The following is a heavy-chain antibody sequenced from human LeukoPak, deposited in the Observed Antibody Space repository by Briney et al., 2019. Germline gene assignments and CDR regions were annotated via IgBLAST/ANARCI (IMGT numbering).Heavy chain of an antibody. CDR2: IGTAGDT. CDR1: GFTFSSYD. CDR3: ARKSMITGLDY. J-gene: IGHJ4*02. V-gene: IGHV3-13*01. Sequence: GGSLRLSCAASGFTFSSYDMHWVRQATGKGLEWVSAIGTAGDTYYPGSVKGRFTISRENAENSLYLQMNSLRAGDTAVYYCARKSMITGLDYWGQGTLVTVSS. D-gene: IGHD3-22*01.